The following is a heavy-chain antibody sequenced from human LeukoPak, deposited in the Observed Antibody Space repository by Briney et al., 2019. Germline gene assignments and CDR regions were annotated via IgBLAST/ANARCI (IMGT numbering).Heavy chain of an antibody. D-gene: IGHD5-12*01. CDR3: ATKITLKGGFDC. CDR2: IRYDGSNK. J-gene: IGHJ4*02. V-gene: IGHV3-30*02. CDR1: GFTFSSYG. Sequence: GGSLXLSCAASGFTFSSYGMHWVRQAPGKGLEWVAFIRYDGSNKYYADSVKGRFTISRDNSKNTLYLQMNSLRAEDTAVYYCATKITLKGGFDCWGQGTLVTVSS.